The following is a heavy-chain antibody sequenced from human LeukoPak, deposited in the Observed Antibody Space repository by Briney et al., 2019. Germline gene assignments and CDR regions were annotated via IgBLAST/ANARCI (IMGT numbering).Heavy chain of an antibody. V-gene: IGHV1-46*01. J-gene: IGHJ3*02. CDR3: ARANGGNDAFDI. CDR2: INPSGGST. CDR1: GYTFTSYY. D-gene: IGHD4-23*01. Sequence: ASVKVFCKASGYTFTSYYMHWVRQAPGQGLEWMGIINPSGGSTSYAQKFQGRVTMTRDTSTSTVYMELSSLRSEDTAVYCCARANGGNDAFDIWGQGTMVTVSS.